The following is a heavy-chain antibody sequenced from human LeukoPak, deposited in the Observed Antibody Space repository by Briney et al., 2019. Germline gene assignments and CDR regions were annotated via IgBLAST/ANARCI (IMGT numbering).Heavy chain of an antibody. D-gene: IGHD3-3*01. CDR1: GFTLSTYW. CDR3: ARDRNTDFWSGYYTNYCDY. J-gene: IGHJ4*02. V-gene: IGHV3-7*01. CDR2: IKQDGSEK. Sequence: GGSLRLSCAASGFTLSTYWMNWVRQAPGKGLEWVATIKQDGSEKYYVDSVKGRFTISRDNAKNSLYLQMNSPRAEDTAVYYCARDRNTDFWSGYYTNYCDYWGQGTLVTVSS.